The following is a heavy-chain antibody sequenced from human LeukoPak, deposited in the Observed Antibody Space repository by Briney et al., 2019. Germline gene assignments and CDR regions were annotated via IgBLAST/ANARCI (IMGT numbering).Heavy chain of an antibody. J-gene: IGHJ4*02. D-gene: IGHD6-19*01. CDR3: AKGGSSGWYDGFDY. V-gene: IGHV3-23*01. CDR1: GFIFSSYA. Sequence: GGSLRLSCAASGFIFSSYAMSWVRQAPGKGLQWVSGVSGSGGSTYYADSVKGRFTVSRDNSKNTLYLQMNHLRAEDSAVYYCAKGGSSGWYDGFDYWGQGTLVTVSS. CDR2: VSGSGGST.